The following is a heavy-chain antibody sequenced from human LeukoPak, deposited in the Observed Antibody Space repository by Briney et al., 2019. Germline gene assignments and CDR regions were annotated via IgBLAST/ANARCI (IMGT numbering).Heavy chain of an antibody. CDR1: GFTFSSCA. Sequence: GGSLRLSCAASGFTFSSCAMSWVRQAPGKGLEWVSAISGSGGSTYYADSVKGRFTISRDNSKNTLYLQMNSLRAEDTAVYYCAKSPAEYQLLFPFDYWGQGTLVTVSS. V-gene: IGHV3-23*01. CDR3: AKSPAEYQLLFPFDY. J-gene: IGHJ4*02. D-gene: IGHD2-2*01. CDR2: ISGSGGST.